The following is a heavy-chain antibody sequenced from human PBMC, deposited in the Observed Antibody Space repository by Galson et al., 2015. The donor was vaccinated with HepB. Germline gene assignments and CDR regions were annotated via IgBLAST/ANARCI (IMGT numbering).Heavy chain of an antibody. V-gene: IGHV3-53*01. CDR3: AKDRAVAGSRAIDY. CDR1: GFTVSSNY. Sequence: SLRLSCAASGFTVSSNYMSWVRQAPGKGLEWVSVIYSGGSTYYADSVKGRFTISRDNSKNTLYLQMNSLRVEDTAVYYCAKDRAVAGSRAIDYWGQGTLVTVSS. J-gene: IGHJ4*02. D-gene: IGHD6-19*01. CDR2: IYSGGST.